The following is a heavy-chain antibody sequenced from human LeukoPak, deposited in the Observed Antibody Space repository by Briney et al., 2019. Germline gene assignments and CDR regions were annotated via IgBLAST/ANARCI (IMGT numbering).Heavy chain of an antibody. CDR2: ISAYNGNT. CDR3: ARRELGYCSGGSCYDLDY. Sequence: ASVKVSCKASGYTFTSYYIHWVRQAPGQGLEWMGWISAYNGNTNYAQKLQGRVTMTTDTSTSTAYMELRSLRSDDTAVYYCARRELGYCSGGSCYDLDYWGQGTLVTVSS. D-gene: IGHD2-15*01. V-gene: IGHV1-18*04. J-gene: IGHJ4*02. CDR1: GYTFTSYY.